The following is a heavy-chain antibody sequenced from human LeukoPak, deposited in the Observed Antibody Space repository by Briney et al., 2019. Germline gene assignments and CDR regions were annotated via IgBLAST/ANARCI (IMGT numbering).Heavy chain of an antibody. CDR1: GGSFSGDY. D-gene: IGHD5-18*01. J-gene: IGHJ3*02. CDR3: ARGYSYGPNDAFDI. CDR2: INHSGST. Sequence: SETLSLTCAVYGGSFSGDYWSWIRQPPGKGLEWIGQINHSGSTNYNPSLKSRVTISLDTSKHQFSLKLRSVTAADTAVYYCARGYSYGPNDAFDIWGQGTMVTISS. V-gene: IGHV4-34*01.